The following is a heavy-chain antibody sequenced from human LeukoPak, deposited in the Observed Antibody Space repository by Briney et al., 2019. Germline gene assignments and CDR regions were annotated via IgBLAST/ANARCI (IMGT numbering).Heavy chain of an antibody. CDR1: GGSISSYY. Sequence: SETLSLTCTVSGGSISSYYWSWIRQPPGKGLEWIGYIYYSGSTNYNPSLKSRVTISVDTSKNQFSLKLISVTAADTAVYYCARHCGYYYYYGIDVWGQGTTVTVSS. CDR2: IYYSGST. V-gene: IGHV4-59*08. J-gene: IGHJ6*02. CDR3: ARHCGYYYYYGIDV.